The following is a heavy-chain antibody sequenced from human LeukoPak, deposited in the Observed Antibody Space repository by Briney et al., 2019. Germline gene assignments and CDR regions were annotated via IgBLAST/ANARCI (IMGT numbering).Heavy chain of an antibody. CDR2: INHSGST. Sequence: SETPSLTCAVYGGFFSGYYWSWIRQPPGKGLEWIGEINHSGSTNYNPSLKSRVTISVDTSKNQFSLKLSSVTAADTAVYYCARGRAMDTGGQLWLGRGVFDYWGQGTLATVPS. D-gene: IGHD3-10*01. J-gene: IGHJ4*02. V-gene: IGHV4-34*01. CDR1: GGFFSGYY. CDR3: ARGRAMDTGGQLWLGRGVFDY.